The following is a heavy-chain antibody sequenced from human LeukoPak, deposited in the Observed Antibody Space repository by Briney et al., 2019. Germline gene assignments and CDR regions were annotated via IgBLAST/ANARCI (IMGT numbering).Heavy chain of an antibody. D-gene: IGHD5-24*01. J-gene: IGHJ4*02. V-gene: IGHV3-23*01. CDR3: AKASLLRWLQSLFDY. CDR2: ISGSGGST. Sequence: PGGSLRPSCAPSGFTFSTYAMSWVRQPPGKGLEWVSAISGSGGSTHYADSVKGRFTISRDNSKNTLYLQMNSLRAEDTAVYYCAKASLLRWLQSLFDYWGQGTLVTVSP. CDR1: GFTFSTYA.